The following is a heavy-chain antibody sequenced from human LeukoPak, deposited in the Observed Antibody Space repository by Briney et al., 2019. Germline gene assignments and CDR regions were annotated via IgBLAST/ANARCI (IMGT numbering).Heavy chain of an antibody. J-gene: IGHJ4*01. CDR1: GYTFTSYG. CDR2: ISAYNGNT. V-gene: IGHV1-18*01. CDR3: ARGPTRAYYYGSGSYYRTGDKDFSHN. D-gene: IGHD3-10*01. Sequence: GASVKVSCKASGYTFTSYGISWVRQAPGQGLEWMGWISAYNGNTNYAQKLQGRVTMTRNTSISTAYMELSSLRSEDTAVYYCARGPTRAYYYGSGSYYRTGDKDFSHNWGQGTLVTVSS.